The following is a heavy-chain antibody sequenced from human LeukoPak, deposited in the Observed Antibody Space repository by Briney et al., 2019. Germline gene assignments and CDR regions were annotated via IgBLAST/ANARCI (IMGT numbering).Heavy chain of an antibody. CDR2: INSDGSEG. V-gene: IGHV3-7*03. CDR1: GFTFSGFW. Sequence: GGSLRLSCAVSGFTFSGFWMSWSRQAPGKGLEWVASINSDGSEGYCADVVKGRFTISRDNAKNSLYLQINSLRAEDTAVYYCAKGGKWDVTPFDYWGQGTLVTVSS. D-gene: IGHD1-26*01. CDR3: AKGGKWDVTPFDY. J-gene: IGHJ4*02.